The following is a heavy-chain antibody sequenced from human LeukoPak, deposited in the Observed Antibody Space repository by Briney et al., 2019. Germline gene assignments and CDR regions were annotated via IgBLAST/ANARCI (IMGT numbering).Heavy chain of an antibody. CDR3: ARGLYYYGSGSYYRNNDY. J-gene: IGHJ4*02. CDR2: INHSGST. D-gene: IGHD3-10*01. CDR1: GGSFSGYY. V-gene: IGHV4-34*01. Sequence: SETLSLTCAVYGGSFSGYYWSWIRQPPGRGLEWIGEINHSGSTNYNPSLKSRVTISVDTSKNQFSLKLSSVTAADTAVYYCARGLYYYGSGSYYRNNDYWGQGTLVTVSS.